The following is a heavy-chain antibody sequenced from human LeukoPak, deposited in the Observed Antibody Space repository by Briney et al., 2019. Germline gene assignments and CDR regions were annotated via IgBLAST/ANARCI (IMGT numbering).Heavy chain of an antibody. Sequence: GGSLRLSCAASGVTFSSYWMSWVRQAPGKGLEWVANIKQDGSEKYYVDSVKGRFTISRDNAKNSLYLQMNSLRAEDTAVYYCAREAIFGEGAFDIWGQGTMVTVSS. V-gene: IGHV3-7*01. CDR1: GVTFSSYW. CDR3: AREAIFGEGAFDI. D-gene: IGHD3-3*01. J-gene: IGHJ3*02. CDR2: IKQDGSEK.